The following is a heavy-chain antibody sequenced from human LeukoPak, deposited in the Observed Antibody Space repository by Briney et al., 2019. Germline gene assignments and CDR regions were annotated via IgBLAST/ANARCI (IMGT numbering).Heavy chain of an antibody. Sequence: GGSLRLSCAASGFTFSNYAMSWVRRAPGKGLEWVSGISGGGVSTYNADSVKGRFTISRDNSKNMLYLQMNSLRAEDTAVYYCAKDLYTSRYACCFDYWGQGTLVTVSS. V-gene: IGHV3-23*01. CDR3: AKDLYTSRYACCFDY. CDR2: ISGGGVST. D-gene: IGHD6-13*01. J-gene: IGHJ4*02. CDR1: GFTFSNYA.